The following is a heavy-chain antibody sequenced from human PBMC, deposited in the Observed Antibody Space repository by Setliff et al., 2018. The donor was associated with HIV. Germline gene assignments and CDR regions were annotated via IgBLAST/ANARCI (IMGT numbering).Heavy chain of an antibody. J-gene: IGHJ6*02. Sequence: SETLSLTCTVSGGTIASGGHYWSWIRQHPGKGLEWIGYIFYSGDTSYNPSLKSRLTLSLDMSKNQFSLKVNSVTAADTAVYYCARGDVYCTNGVCHNQHYYPMDVWAKGPRSPSP. V-gene: IGHV4-31*02. D-gene: IGHD2-8*01. CDR3: ARGDVYCTNGVCHNQHYYPMDV. CDR2: IFYSGDT. CDR1: GGTIASGGHY.